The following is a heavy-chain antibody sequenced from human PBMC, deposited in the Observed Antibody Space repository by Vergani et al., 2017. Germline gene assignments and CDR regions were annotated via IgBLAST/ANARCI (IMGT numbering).Heavy chain of an antibody. Sequence: QVQLQESGPGLVKPSQTLSLTCTVSGASINNDFYYWHWIRQPAGKGLEWIGRIYVGGITDYNSSLQSRVSMSVDTSKNQFSLTLTSVTAADTAVYYCARDNKQLRPRAFELWGQGTMVTVSS. J-gene: IGHJ3*01. CDR1: GASINNDFYY. V-gene: IGHV4-61*02. D-gene: IGHD4-23*01. CDR3: ARDNKQLRPRAFEL. CDR2: IYVGGIT.